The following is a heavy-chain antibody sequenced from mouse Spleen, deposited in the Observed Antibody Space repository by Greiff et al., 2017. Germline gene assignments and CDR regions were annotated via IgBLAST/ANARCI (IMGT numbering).Heavy chain of an antibody. Sequence: QVQLKESGAELVRPGTSVKVSCKASGYAFTNYLIEWVKQRPGQGLEWIGVINPGSGGTNYNEKFKGKATLTADKSSSTAYMQLSSLTSEDSAVYYCSRFYYGSSYGYFDYWGQGTTLTVSS. V-gene: IGHV1-54*01. D-gene: IGHD1-1*01. CDR1: GYAFTNYL. J-gene: IGHJ2*01. CDR3: SRFYYGSSYGYFDY. CDR2: INPGSGGT.